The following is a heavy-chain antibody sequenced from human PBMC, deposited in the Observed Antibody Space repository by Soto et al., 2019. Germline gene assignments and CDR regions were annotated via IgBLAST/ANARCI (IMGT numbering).Heavy chain of an antibody. D-gene: IGHD6-13*01. CDR1: GGSISSSNW. CDR2: IYHSGST. CDR3: ATPGPAAAGLGVDY. Sequence: QVQLQESGPGLVKPSGTLSLTCAVSGGSISSSNWWSWVRQPPGKGLEWIGEIYHSGSTNYNPSLKIRVTISVDKSKNQFSLKLSAVTAADTAVYYCATPGPAAAGLGVDYWGQGTLVTVSS. J-gene: IGHJ4*02. V-gene: IGHV4-4*02.